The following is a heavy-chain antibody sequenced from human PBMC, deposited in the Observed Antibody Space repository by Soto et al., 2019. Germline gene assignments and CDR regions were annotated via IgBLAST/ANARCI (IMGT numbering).Heavy chain of an antibody. V-gene: IGHV3-15*07. D-gene: IGHD2-15*01. Sequence: GGSLRLSCAASGFTFSNAWMNWVRQAPGKGLEWVGRIKSKTDGGTTDYAAPVKGRFTISRDDSKNTLYLQMNSLKTEDTAVYYCTTEGGPGAAVVAATPYYYYGMDVWGQGTTVTVSS. CDR3: TTEGGPGAAVVAATPYYYYGMDV. CDR2: IKSKTDGGTT. CDR1: GFTFSNAW. J-gene: IGHJ6*02.